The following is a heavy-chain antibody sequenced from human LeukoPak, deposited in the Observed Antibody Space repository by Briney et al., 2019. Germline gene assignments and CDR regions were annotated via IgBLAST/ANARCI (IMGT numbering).Heavy chain of an antibody. D-gene: IGHD4-11*01. Sequence: ASETLSLTCTVSGGSISSYYWSWIRQPPGKGLEWIGYIYYSGSTNYNPSLKNRVTISVDTSKNQFSLKLSSVTAADTAVYYCARRDYPGAFDIWGQGTMVTVSS. CDR1: GGSISSYY. CDR3: ARRDYPGAFDI. V-gene: IGHV4-59*08. CDR2: IYYSGST. J-gene: IGHJ3*02.